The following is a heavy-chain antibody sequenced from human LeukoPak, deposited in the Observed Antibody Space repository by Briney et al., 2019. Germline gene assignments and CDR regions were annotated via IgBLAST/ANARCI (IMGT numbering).Heavy chain of an antibody. J-gene: IGHJ4*02. CDR1: GESVSSNITT. D-gene: IGHD6-13*01. V-gene: IGHV6-1*01. CDR2: TYYRSQWYY. Sequence: SRALSLTCLISGESVSSNITTWDWIRQSPSRGLNWLGRTYYRSQWYYDYAVSVRSRITINPDTSKNQFSLQLSSVTPEDTAVYFCARERSSWYYLDYWGQGMLVTVSS. CDR3: ARERSSWYYLDY.